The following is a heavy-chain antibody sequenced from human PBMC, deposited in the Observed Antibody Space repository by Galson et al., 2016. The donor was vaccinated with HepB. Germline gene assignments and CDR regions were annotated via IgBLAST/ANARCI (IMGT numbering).Heavy chain of an antibody. CDR1: GFSIADYG. CDR3: AKDRDEDAGGFDK. J-gene: IGHJ4*02. Sequence: SLRLSCAASGFSIADYGMHWVRQVPGKGLEWVSGISWNTDNIEYVENVKGRFTISRDNAKNSLYLQMNSLRIEDTALYYCAKDRDEDAGGFDKWGQGTLVTVSS. CDR2: ISWNTDNI. V-gene: IGHV3-9*01. D-gene: IGHD2-15*01.